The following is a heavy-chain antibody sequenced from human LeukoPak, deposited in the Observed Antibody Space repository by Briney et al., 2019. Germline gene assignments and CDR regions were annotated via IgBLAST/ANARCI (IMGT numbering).Heavy chain of an antibody. CDR1: GFTFSDYW. D-gene: IGHD7-27*01. Sequence: GGSLRLSCAASGFTFSDYWMTWFRQAPGKGPEWVANIKKDGSEEHYVDSVKGRFTVSRDNAQNSLFLQMNSLRVEDTAVYYCATYKNWVAGDVWGQGTTVSVSS. V-gene: IGHV3-7*01. J-gene: IGHJ6*02. CDR3: ATYKNWVAGDV. CDR2: IKKDGSEE.